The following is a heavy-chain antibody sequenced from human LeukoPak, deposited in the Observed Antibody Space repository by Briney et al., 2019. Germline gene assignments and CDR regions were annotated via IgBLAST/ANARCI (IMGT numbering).Heavy chain of an antibody. CDR2: ISYDGSNK. CDR1: GFTFSSYA. V-gene: IGHV3-30*01. D-gene: IGHD6-6*01. CDR3: AREPRVAARGFDY. J-gene: IGHJ4*02. Sequence: PGGSLRLSCAASGFTFSSYAMHWVRQAPGKGLEWMAVISYDGSNKYYADSVKGRFTISRDNSKNTLYLQMNSLRAEDTAVYYCAREPRVAARGFDYWGQGTLVTVSS.